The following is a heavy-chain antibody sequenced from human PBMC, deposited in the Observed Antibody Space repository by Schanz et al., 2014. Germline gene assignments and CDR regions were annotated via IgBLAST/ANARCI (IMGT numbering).Heavy chain of an antibody. CDR2: IVGGGGRT. D-gene: IGHD6-19*01. Sequence: EVQLLESGGGLAQPGGSLRLACAASGFNFNTYAMSWVRQAPGKGLEWVSSIVGGGGRTYYADSVKGRFTISRDNSKNTLYLLMNSLRAEDTAVYYCAKDLISGWSGFDYWGQGTLVTVSS. CDR3: AKDLISGWSGFDY. V-gene: IGHV3-23*01. J-gene: IGHJ4*02. CDR1: GFNFNTYA.